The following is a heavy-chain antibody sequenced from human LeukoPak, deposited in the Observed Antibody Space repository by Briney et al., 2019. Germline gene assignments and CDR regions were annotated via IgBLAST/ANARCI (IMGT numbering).Heavy chain of an antibody. D-gene: IGHD6-13*01. Sequence: SETLSLTCSVSSHSISSGYFWGWIRQPPGKGLEWIGNIYHSGSTYYNPSLKSRVTISIDTSKNQFSLKLSSVTAADTAIYYCARAYSSSWYLNWFDPWGQGTLVTVSS. CDR1: SHSISSGYF. CDR3: ARAYSSSWYLNWFDP. V-gene: IGHV4-38-2*02. CDR2: IYHSGST. J-gene: IGHJ5*02.